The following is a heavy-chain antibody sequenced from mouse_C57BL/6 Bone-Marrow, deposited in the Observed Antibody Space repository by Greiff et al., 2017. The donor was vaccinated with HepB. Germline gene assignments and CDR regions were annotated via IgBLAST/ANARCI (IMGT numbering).Heavy chain of an antibody. V-gene: IGHV14-1*01. CDR3: TTDYGNYLYYYAMDY. Sequence: EVQLQQPGAELVRPGASVKLSCTASGFNIKDYYMHWVKQRPEQGLEWIGRIDPEDGDTEYAPKFQGKATMTADTSSNTAYLQLSSLTSEDTAVYYCTTDYGNYLYYYAMDYWGQGTSVTVSS. J-gene: IGHJ4*01. CDR1: GFNIKDYY. D-gene: IGHD2-1*01. CDR2: IDPEDGDT.